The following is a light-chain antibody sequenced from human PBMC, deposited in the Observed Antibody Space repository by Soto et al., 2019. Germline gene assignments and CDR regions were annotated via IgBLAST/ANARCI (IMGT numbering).Light chain of an antibody. Sequence: IQMIQSPFSLFASVGDRVTLTCQASQSVRDYVNWYQQRPGKAPNLLIYAASTLHSGVPSRFSGSGSGTFFTLTINGLQPEDFATYYCQQADSFPLTFGGGTKVQIK. CDR2: AAS. J-gene: IGKJ4*01. CDR1: QSVRDY. CDR3: QQADSFPLT. V-gene: IGKV1-39*01.